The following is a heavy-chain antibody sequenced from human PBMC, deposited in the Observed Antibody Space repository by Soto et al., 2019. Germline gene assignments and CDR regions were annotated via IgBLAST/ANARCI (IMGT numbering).Heavy chain of an antibody. CDR1: GFTFDDYA. Sequence: EVQLVESGGGLVQPGRSLRLSCASSGFTFDDYAMHWVRQAPGKGLEWVSGISWNSGSIGYADSVKGRFTISRDNAKNSLYLQMNSLRAEDTALYYCAKVPGYSGYDNYYFDYWGQGTLVTVSS. V-gene: IGHV3-9*01. CDR2: ISWNSGSI. J-gene: IGHJ4*02. D-gene: IGHD5-12*01. CDR3: AKVPGYSGYDNYYFDY.